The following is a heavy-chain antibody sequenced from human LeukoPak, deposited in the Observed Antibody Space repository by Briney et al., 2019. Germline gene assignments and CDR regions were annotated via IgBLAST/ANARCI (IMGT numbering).Heavy chain of an antibody. V-gene: IGHV3-21*01. CDR2: ISSSSSYI. J-gene: IGHJ4*02. D-gene: IGHD6-6*01. Sequence: GGSLRLSCAASGFTFSSYSMNWVRQAPGKGLEWVSSISSSSSYIYYADSVKGRFTISRDNAKNSLYLQMNSLRAEDTAVYYCARIKSGSSSALSDFNYDYWGQGTLVTVSS. CDR3: ARIKSGSSSALSDFNYDY. CDR1: GFTFSSYS.